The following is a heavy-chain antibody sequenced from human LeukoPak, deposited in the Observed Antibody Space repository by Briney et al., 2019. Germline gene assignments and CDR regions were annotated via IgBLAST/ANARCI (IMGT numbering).Heavy chain of an antibody. Sequence: ASVTVSCTASGGTFSSYAISWVRQAPGQGLEWMGWINPNSGGTNYAQKFQGRVTMTRDTSISTTYMELSRLKSDDTAVYYCARLGVFGELLYGHYWGQGTLVTVSS. J-gene: IGHJ4*02. V-gene: IGHV1-2*02. CDR1: GGTFSSYA. CDR3: ARLGVFGELLYGHY. D-gene: IGHD3-10*01. CDR2: INPNSGGT.